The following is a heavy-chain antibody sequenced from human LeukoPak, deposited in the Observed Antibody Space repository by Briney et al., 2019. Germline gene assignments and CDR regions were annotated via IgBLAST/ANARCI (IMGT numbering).Heavy chain of an antibody. J-gene: IGHJ4*02. CDR2: LIPLFGTA. CDR1: GDTFSTNV. V-gene: IGHV1-69*05. D-gene: IGHD2-2*01. CDR3: ARGGGPYASTGFFAGPYDY. Sequence: GSSVKVSCKASGDTFSTNVISWVRQAPGQELEWMGGLIPLFGTAHYAQELQGRVTITTDESTSTAYMVLSSLRSDDTAVYYCARGGGPYASTGFFAGPYDYWGQGTLVSVSS.